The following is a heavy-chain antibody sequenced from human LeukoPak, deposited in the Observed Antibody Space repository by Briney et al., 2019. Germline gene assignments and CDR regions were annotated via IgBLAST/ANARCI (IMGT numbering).Heavy chain of an antibody. CDR1: GFSFSTSS. CDR3: AELGITMIGGV. CDR2: ISSSSSAI. V-gene: IGHV3-48*04. D-gene: IGHD3-10*02. Sequence: GGSLRLSCAASGFSFSTSSMNWVRQAPGKGLEWISYISSSSSAIYYADSVKGRFTISRDNAKNSLYLQMNSLRAEDTAVYYCAELGITMIGGVWGKGTMVTISS. J-gene: IGHJ6*04.